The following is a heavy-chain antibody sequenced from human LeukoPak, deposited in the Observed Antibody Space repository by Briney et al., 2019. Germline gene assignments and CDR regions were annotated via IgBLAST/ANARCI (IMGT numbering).Heavy chain of an antibody. D-gene: IGHD5-12*01. Sequence: PSETLSLTCTVSGGSVSSNRYYWGWIRQPPGKGLEWIGSIYYSGSTYYNPSLKSRVTISVDTSKNQFSLKLSSVTAADTAVYYCARNENSGWGYFDYWGQGTLVTVSS. J-gene: IGHJ4*02. V-gene: IGHV4-39*01. CDR1: GGSVSSNRYY. CDR3: ARNENSGWGYFDY. CDR2: IYYSGST.